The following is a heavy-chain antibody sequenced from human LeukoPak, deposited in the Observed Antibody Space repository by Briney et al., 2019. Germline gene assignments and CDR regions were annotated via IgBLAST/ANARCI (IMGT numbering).Heavy chain of an antibody. D-gene: IGHD4-17*01. V-gene: IGHV3-20*04. Sequence: PGGSLRLSCAASGFTFDDYGMSWVRQAPGKGLEWVSGIDWNGVSTGYADSAKGRFTISRDNAKNSLYLQMNSLRAEDTAFYYCARDGDYSYFDYWGQGTLVTVSS. CDR1: GFTFDDYG. CDR3: ARDGDYSYFDY. CDR2: IDWNGVST. J-gene: IGHJ4*02.